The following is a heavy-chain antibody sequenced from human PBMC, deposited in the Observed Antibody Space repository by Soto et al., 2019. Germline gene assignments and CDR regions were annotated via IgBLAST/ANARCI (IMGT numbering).Heavy chain of an antibody. CDR1: GGTFSSYA. CDR2: IIPIFGTA. V-gene: IGHV1-69*01. J-gene: IGHJ6*02. CDR3: ARVRTVTTPWALQSGMDV. Sequence: QVQLVQSGAEVKKPGSSVKVSCKASGGTFSSYAISWVRQAPGQGLEWMGGIIPIFGTANYAQKFQGRVTITADESTSTAYMELSSLRSDDTAVYCCARVRTVTTPWALQSGMDVWVQGTTVTVSS. D-gene: IGHD4-17*01.